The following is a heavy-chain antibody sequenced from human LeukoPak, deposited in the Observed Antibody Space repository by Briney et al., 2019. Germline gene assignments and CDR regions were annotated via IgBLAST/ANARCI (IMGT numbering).Heavy chain of an antibody. V-gene: IGHV3-21*06. CDR1: GFTFSSYS. Sequence: GGSLRLSCAASGFTFSSYSMNWVRQAPGKGLEWVSSISSSSSYIYYTDSVKGRFTISRDNAKNSLYLQMNSLRAEDTAIYYCATIPIFGVVNWFDYWGQGTLVTVSS. J-gene: IGHJ4*02. CDR3: ATIPIFGVVNWFDY. D-gene: IGHD3-3*01. CDR2: ISSSSSYI.